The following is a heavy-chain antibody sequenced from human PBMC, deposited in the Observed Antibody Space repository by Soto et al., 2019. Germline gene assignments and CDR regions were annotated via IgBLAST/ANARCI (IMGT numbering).Heavy chain of an antibody. CDR3: AKDSDPVSTSSGDV. CDR1: GFTFSSYA. Sequence: EVQLLESGGGLLQPGGSLRLSCAASGFTFSSYAMSWVRQAPGKGLEWVSAISGSGGSTYYADSVKGRFTISRDNSKNTLYLQMNSLRAEDTAVYYCAKDSDPVSTSSGDVWGQGTTVTVSS. V-gene: IGHV3-23*01. D-gene: IGHD6-25*01. CDR2: ISGSGGST. J-gene: IGHJ6*02.